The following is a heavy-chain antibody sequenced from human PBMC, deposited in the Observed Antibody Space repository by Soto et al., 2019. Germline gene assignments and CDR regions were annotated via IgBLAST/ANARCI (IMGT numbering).Heavy chain of an antibody. Sequence: SETLSLTCTVSGGSVSSGSYYWSWIRQPPGKGLEWIGYIYYSGSTNYNPSLKSRVTISVDTSKNQFSLKLSSVTAADTAVYYCAREHHGSGSYYKSGGDYYFDYWGQGTLVTVSS. J-gene: IGHJ4*02. D-gene: IGHD3-10*01. CDR3: AREHHGSGSYYKSGGDYYFDY. CDR2: IYYSGST. CDR1: GGSVSSGSYY. V-gene: IGHV4-61*01.